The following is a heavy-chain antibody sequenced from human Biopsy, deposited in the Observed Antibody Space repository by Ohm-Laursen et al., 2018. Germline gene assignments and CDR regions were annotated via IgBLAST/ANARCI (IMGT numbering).Heavy chain of an antibody. CDR1: GGSISNNNYY. CDR3: ARDYDTSGYYYVS. D-gene: IGHD3-22*01. Sequence: SETLSLTCTVSGGSISNNNYYWGWIRQPPGKGLAWIGSIFYRGSTHYKPSLKSRVNISVDTSKNQFSLKLNSVTAADTAVYYCARDYDTSGYYYVSWGQGTLVTVSS. CDR2: IFYRGST. J-gene: IGHJ5*02. V-gene: IGHV4-39*01.